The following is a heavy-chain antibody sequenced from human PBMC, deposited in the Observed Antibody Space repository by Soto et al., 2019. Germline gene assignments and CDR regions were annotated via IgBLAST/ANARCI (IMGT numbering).Heavy chain of an antibody. CDR1: GGSISSYY. J-gene: IGHJ4*02. Sequence: PSETLSLTCTVSGGSISSYYWSWIRQPPGKGLEWIGYIYYSGSTNYNPSLKSRVTISVDTSKNQFSLKLSSVTAADTAVYYCARRYSSGWFYFDYWGQGTLVTVSS. CDR3: ARRYSSGWFYFDY. V-gene: IGHV4-59*01. D-gene: IGHD6-19*01. CDR2: IYYSGST.